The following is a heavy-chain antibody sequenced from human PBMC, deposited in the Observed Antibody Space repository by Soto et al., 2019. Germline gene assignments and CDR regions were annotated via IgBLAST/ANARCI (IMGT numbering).Heavy chain of an antibody. D-gene: IGHD2-2*01. CDR2: ISGSGGST. CDR3: AKDSGYLVLYYGIVVPAAMPPKDFDY. CDR1: GFTFSSYA. V-gene: IGHV3-23*01. Sequence: GGSLRLSCAASGFTFSSYAMSWVRQAPGKGLEWVSAISGSGGSTYYADSVKGRFTISRDNSKNTLYLQMNSLRAEDTAVYYCAKDSGYLVLYYGIVVPAAMPPKDFDYWGQGTLVTVSS. J-gene: IGHJ4*02.